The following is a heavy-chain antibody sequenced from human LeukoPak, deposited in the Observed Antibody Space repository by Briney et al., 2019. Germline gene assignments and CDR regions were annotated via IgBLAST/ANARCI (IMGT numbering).Heavy chain of an antibody. CDR2: INPNSGDT. D-gene: IGHD3-16*01. Sequence: GASVKVSCKASGYTFTGHYLNWLRQAPGQGLEWMGRINPNSGDTKYADKFQGRVIMTRDTSTSTAYMELNGLRSDDTASYYCARNLGKRPSAYYYDYGGRGPRVPVS. V-gene: IGHV1-2*06. CDR1: GYTFTGHY. CDR3: ARNLGKRPSAYYYDY. J-gene: IGHJ4*02.